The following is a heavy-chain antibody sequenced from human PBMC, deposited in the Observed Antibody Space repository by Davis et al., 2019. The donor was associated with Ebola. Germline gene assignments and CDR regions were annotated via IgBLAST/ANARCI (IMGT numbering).Heavy chain of an antibody. CDR3: VKDTSNVWFDV. J-gene: IGHJ3*01. Sequence: GGSPRLSCAASGFVFSSYVMSWVRRAPGKGLEWVSTLGLSADTYYADSVKGRFTISRDNSKNTLHLQMNSLRVEDTAIYYCVKDTSNVWFDVWGQGTMVTVSS. V-gene: IGHV3-23*01. CDR2: LGLSADT. D-gene: IGHD6-19*01. CDR1: GFVFSSYV.